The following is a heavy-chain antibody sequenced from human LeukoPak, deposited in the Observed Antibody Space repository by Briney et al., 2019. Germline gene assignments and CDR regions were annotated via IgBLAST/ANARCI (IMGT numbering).Heavy chain of an antibody. CDR1: GDSINTYY. CDR2: IYYSGST. D-gene: IGHD7-27*01. V-gene: IGHV4-59*01. Sequence: SETLSLTCIISGDSINTYYWNWIRQPPGKGLEWIGNIYYSGSTSYNPSLKSRVTMSVDTSKNQFSLKLSSVTAADTAVYYCARAKSDWGYYYFDYWGQGALVTVSS. J-gene: IGHJ4*02. CDR3: ARAKSDWGYYYFDY.